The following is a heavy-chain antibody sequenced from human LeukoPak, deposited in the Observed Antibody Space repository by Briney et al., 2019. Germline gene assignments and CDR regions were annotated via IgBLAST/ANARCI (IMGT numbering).Heavy chain of an antibody. J-gene: IGHJ4*02. V-gene: IGHV3-30*02. CDR1: GFTFSSYG. Sequence: GGSLRLSCAASGFTFSSYGMHWVRQAPGKGLEWVAFIRYDGSNKYYADSVKGRFTISRDNSKNTLYLQMNSLRAEDTAVYYCAKDLPRWGAKGGGDYWGQGTLVTVSS. CDR2: IRYDGSNK. D-gene: IGHD7-27*01. CDR3: AKDLPRWGAKGGGDY.